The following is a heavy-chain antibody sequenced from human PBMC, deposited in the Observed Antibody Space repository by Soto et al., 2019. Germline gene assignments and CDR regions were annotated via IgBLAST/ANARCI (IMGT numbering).Heavy chain of an antibody. D-gene: IGHD3-3*01. Sequence: QVQLVESGGGVVQPGRSLRLSCAASGFTFSRHTMHWVRQAPGKGLEWVAAISDDGSNTYYADSVKGRFTISRDNSKNTLYLHMNSLSSEDTAVHHCAREVYYDFWSGFNTRPYSFDDWGQGTLVTVSS. CDR1: GFTFSRHT. J-gene: IGHJ4*02. CDR3: AREVYYDFWSGFNTRPYSFDD. V-gene: IGHV3-30-3*01. CDR2: ISDDGSNT.